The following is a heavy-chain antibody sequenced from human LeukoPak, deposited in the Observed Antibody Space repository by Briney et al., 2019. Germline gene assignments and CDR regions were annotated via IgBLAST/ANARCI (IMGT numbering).Heavy chain of an antibody. D-gene: IGHD3-16*01. CDR2: IS. Sequence: PGGSLRLSCAASGFSFSGYEMNWVRQAPGKGLEWVSYISAMKGRFTISRDNAENSLYLQMNSLRAEDTAVYYCARPFVWGLATQGLDYWGQGTLVTVSS. J-gene: IGHJ4*02. V-gene: IGHV3-48*03. CDR1: GFSFSGYE. CDR3: ARPFVWGLATQGLDY.